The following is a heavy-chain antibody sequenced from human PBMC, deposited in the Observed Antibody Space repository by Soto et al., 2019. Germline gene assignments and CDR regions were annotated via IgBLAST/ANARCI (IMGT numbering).Heavy chain of an antibody. J-gene: IGHJ6*02. Sequence: GGSLRLSCAASGFTFSSYAMSWVRQAPGKGLEWVSAISGSGGSTYYADSVKGRFTISRANSKDTLYLQMNSLRAEDTAVYYCAKDSSGLSYYSGMDVWGQGTTVTVSS. V-gene: IGHV3-23*01. D-gene: IGHD6-19*01. CDR1: GFTFSSYA. CDR3: AKDSSGLSYYSGMDV. CDR2: ISGSGGST.